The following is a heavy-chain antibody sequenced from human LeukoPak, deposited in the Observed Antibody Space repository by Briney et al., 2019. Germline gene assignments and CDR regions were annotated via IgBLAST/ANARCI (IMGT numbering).Heavy chain of an antibody. Sequence: GGSLRLSCAASGFTFSSYSINWVRQAPGKGLEWVSSISSTSYYVYYADSVKGRFIISRDDAKNSVYMQMNSLRAEDTAVYYCAKVSTVTTGGYFDYWGQGTLVTVSS. CDR2: ISSTSYYV. CDR1: GFTFSSYS. J-gene: IGHJ4*02. CDR3: AKVSTVTTGGYFDY. V-gene: IGHV3-21*04. D-gene: IGHD4-17*01.